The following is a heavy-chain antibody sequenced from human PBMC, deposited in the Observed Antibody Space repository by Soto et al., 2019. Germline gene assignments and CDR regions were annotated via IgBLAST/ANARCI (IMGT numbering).Heavy chain of an antibody. CDR2: IIPIFGTA. Sequence: GASVKVSCKASGGTFSSYAISWVRQAPGQGLEWMGGIIPIFGTANYAQKFQGRVTITADESTSTAYMELSSLRSADTAVYYCARGKYERHYYDSSGYWNWFDPWGQGTLVTVSS. V-gene: IGHV1-69*13. CDR3: ARGKYERHYYDSSGYWNWFDP. D-gene: IGHD3-22*01. CDR1: GGTFSSYA. J-gene: IGHJ5*02.